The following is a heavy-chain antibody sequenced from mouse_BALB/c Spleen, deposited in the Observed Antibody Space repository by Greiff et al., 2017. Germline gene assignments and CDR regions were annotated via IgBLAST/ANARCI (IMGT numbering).Heavy chain of an antibody. Sequence: DVMLVESGGGLVKPGGSLKLSCAASGFTFSDYYMYWVRQTPEKRLEWVATISDGGSYTYYPDSVKGRFTISRDNAKNNLYLQMSSLKSEDTAMYYCAREKGNSFAYWGQGTLVTVSA. V-gene: IGHV5-4*02. CDR1: GFTFSDYY. CDR2: ISDGGSYT. CDR3: AREKGNSFAY. J-gene: IGHJ3*01. D-gene: IGHD2-1*01.